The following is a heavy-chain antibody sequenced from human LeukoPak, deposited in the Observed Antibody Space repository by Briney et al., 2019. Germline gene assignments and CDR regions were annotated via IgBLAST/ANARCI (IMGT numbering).Heavy chain of an antibody. J-gene: IGHJ4*02. CDR2: ISGSGAST. CDR3: AKDRSCTNDICHGDFDY. D-gene: IGHD2-8*01. Sequence: PGGSLRLSCAASGFIFSSYAMSWVRLAPGKGLEWVSTISGSGASTYYADSVKGRFAISRNNSKNTLYLQMNSLRAEDTAVYYCAKDRSCTNDICHGDFDYWGQGTLVTVSS. V-gene: IGHV3-23*01. CDR1: GFIFSSYA.